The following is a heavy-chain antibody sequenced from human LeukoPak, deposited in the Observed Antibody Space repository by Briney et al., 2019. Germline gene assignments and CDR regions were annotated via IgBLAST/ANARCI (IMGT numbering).Heavy chain of an antibody. J-gene: IGHJ6*03. CDR2: IIPIFGTA. CDR1: RGTFSSYA. V-gene: IGHV1-69*06. D-gene: IGHD6-6*01. CDR3: ARSSSPPDYYYYYMDV. Sequence: GSSVKVSCKASRGTFSSYAISWVRQAPGQGLEWMGGIIPIFGTANYAQKFQGRVTITADKSTSTAYMELSSLRSEDTAVYYCARSSSPPDYYYYYMDVWGKGTTVTVSS.